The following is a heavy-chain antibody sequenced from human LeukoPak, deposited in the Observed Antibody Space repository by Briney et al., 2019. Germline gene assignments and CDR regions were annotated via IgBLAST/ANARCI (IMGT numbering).Heavy chain of an antibody. V-gene: IGHV1-2*02. D-gene: IGHD5-12*01. CDR1: GYTFTGYY. J-gene: IGHJ5*02. CDR2: INPNGGGT. Sequence: ASVKVSCKASGYTFTGYYMHWVREAPGQGLEWMEWINPNGGGTNYAQKFQGRVTMTRDTSISTAYMELSRLRSDDTAVYYCASEASPDSGYDTRFDPWGQGTLVTVSS. CDR3: ASEASPDSGYDTRFDP.